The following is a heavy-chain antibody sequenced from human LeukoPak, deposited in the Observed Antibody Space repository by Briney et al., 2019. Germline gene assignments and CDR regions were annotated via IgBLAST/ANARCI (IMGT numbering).Heavy chain of an antibody. V-gene: IGHV3-23*01. CDR3: AKEESEVLWFGSTANSPFDY. J-gene: IGHJ4*02. CDR1: GFTFSSYE. Sequence: PGGSLRLSCAASGFTFSSYEMNWVRQAPGKGLEWVSAISGSGGSTYYADSVKGRFTISRDNSKNTLYLQMNSLRAEDTAVYYCAKEESEVLWFGSTANSPFDYWGQGTLVTVSS. CDR2: ISGSGGST. D-gene: IGHD3-10*01.